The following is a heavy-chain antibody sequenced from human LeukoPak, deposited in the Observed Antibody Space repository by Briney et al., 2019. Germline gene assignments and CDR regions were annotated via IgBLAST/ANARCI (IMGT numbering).Heavy chain of an antibody. V-gene: IGHV4-34*01. CDR2: INHSGST. CDR3: ARERASNNYYNYFDP. CDR1: GDSFNEYY. J-gene: IGHJ5*02. D-gene: IGHD1-1*01. Sequence: SKTLSLTCAVYGDSFNEYYWSWVRQPPGKALEWIGEINHSGSTNYNPSLKSRVTISVDKSLRQFFLRLSPVTAADKAVYYCARERASNNYYNYFDPWGQGTLVTVSS.